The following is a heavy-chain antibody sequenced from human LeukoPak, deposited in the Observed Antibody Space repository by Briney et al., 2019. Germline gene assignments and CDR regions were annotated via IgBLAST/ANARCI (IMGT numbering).Heavy chain of an antibody. CDR1: GFTLSSYE. V-gene: IGHV3-48*03. Sequence: PGGSLRLSCAASGFTLSSYERNWVRQAPGKGLGWVSYISSSGSTIYYADSVKGRFTISRDNAKNSLYLQMNSLRAEDTAVYYCAELGITMIGGVWGKGTTVTISS. J-gene: IGHJ6*04. CDR3: AELGITMIGGV. D-gene: IGHD3-10*02. CDR2: ISSSGSTI.